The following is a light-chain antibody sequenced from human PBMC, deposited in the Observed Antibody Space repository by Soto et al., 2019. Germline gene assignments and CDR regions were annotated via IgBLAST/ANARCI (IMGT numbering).Light chain of an antibody. J-gene: IGKJ2*01. CDR2: DAS. CDR1: QSVGNN. V-gene: IGKV3-15*01. CDR3: HQYNDWPLYT. Sequence: EIVLTQSPATLSLSPGERAALSCRASQSVGNNLAWYQQKPGQAPRLLIYDASIRAIGIPDRFSGSGSATEFTLTVSRLQSEDFAVYYCHQYNDWPLYTFGQGTKVDIK.